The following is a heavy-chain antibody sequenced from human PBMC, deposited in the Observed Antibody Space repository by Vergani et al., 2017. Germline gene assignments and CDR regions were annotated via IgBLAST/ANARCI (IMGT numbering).Heavy chain of an antibody. CDR2: IYTSGST. D-gene: IGHD6-13*01. CDR3: ARVVAAASVWFDP. V-gene: IGHV4-4*09. J-gene: IGHJ5*02. Sequence: QVQLQESGPGLVKPSETLSLTCTVSGGSISSYYWSWIRQPPGKGLEWIGYIYTSGSTNYNPSLKSRVTISVDTSKNQFALKLSSVTAADTAVYYCARVVAAASVWFDPWGQGTLVTVSS. CDR1: GGSISSYY.